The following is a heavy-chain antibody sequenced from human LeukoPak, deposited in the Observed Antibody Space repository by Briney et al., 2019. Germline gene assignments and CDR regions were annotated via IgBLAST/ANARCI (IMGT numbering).Heavy chain of an antibody. CDR1: EFTVSTNY. D-gene: IGHD3-10*01. V-gene: IGHV3-66*01. CDR3: ARDKFRGYFDY. CDR2: IYSVGTT. Sequence: GGSLRLSRAASEFTVSTNYMNWVRQAPGKGMEWVSAIYSVGTTYYADSVKGRFTNSRDTSKNTLYLQMNSLRAEDTAVYYCARDKFRGYFDYWGQGTLVTVSS. J-gene: IGHJ4*02.